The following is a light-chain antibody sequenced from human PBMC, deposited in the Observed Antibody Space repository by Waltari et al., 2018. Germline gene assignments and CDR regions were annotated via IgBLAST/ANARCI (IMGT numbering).Light chain of an antibody. CDR2: DAS. CDR1: QSIRTC. CDR3: QQRSIWPYT. J-gene: IGKJ2*01. Sequence: ESVLSQSPATLPLSPGETATLSCRASQSIRTCLGWYHQRPGQAPRLLLCDASSRATGIPARFRGTGSGTDFTLTVSDLEPEDFGIYYCQQRSIWPYTFGQGTRLEIK. V-gene: IGKV3-11*01.